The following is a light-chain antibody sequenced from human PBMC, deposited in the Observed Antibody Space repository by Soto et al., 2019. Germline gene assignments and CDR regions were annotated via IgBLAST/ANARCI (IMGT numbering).Light chain of an antibody. CDR1: QSVSSSY. Sequence: EIVLTQSPATLSLSPGERATLSCRASQSVSSSYLAWYQQKPGQAPRLLIYGAYSRATGIPDRFSGSESGTDFTLTISRLEPEDLAVYYCPQRSHCPHFGPGKRLEI. V-gene: IGKV3D-20*02. CDR3: PQRSHCPH. J-gene: IGKJ5*01. CDR2: GAY.